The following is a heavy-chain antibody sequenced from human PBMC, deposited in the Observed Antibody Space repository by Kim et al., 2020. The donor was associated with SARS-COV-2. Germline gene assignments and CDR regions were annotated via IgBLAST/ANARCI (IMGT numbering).Heavy chain of an antibody. CDR1: GFTFSSYS. J-gene: IGHJ3*02. D-gene: IGHD6-6*01. V-gene: IGHV3-21*01. Sequence: GGSLRLSCAASGFTFSSYSMNWVRQAPGKGLEWVSSISSSSSYIYYADSVKGRFTISRDNAKNSLYLQMNSLRAEDTAVYYCAREEESIAADRDAFDIWGQVTMVTVSS. CDR3: AREEESIAADRDAFDI. CDR2: ISSSSSYI.